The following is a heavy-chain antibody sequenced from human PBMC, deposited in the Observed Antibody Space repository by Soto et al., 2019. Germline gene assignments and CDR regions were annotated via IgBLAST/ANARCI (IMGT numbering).Heavy chain of an antibody. CDR1: GYTFTSYY. V-gene: IGHV1-46*03. CDR3: ARGAGIVVVPAAPEFDY. J-gene: IGHJ4*02. Sequence: ASVKVSCKASGYTFTSYYMHWVRQAPGQGLEWMGIINPSGGSTSYAQKFQGRVTMTRDTSTSTVYMELSSLRSEDTAVYYCARGAGIVVVPAAPEFDYWGQGTLVTVS. CDR2: INPSGGST. D-gene: IGHD2-2*01.